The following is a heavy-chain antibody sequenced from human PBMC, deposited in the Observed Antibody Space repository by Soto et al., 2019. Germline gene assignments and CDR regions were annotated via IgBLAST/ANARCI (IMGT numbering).Heavy chain of an antibody. D-gene: IGHD6-13*01. V-gene: IGHV3-23*01. CDR3: AKDEIAAAAHFEY. Sequence: EVQLLESGGGLVQPGGSLRLSCTASGFSFWRYAMSWVRQAPGKGLEWVSAISGSGGSIYYADSVKGRFTMSRDNSKNTLYLHMNSLRAEDTAVYFCAKDEIAAAAHFEYWGQGTLVTVSS. CDR1: GFSFWRYA. J-gene: IGHJ4*02. CDR2: ISGSGGSI.